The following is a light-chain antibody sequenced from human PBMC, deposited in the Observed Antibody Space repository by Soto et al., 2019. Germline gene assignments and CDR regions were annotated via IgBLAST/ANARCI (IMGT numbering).Light chain of an antibody. CDR1: QGVSRF. V-gene: IGKV3-11*01. Sequence: EIVLTQSPATLSLSPGERAALSCRASQGVSRFLAWYQQKPGQAPRLLIYDASNRATGIPARFSGXXXXTXXXXAISSLEPEDFAVYYCQQRSSWPLTFGGGTKVEIK. CDR2: DAS. J-gene: IGKJ4*01. CDR3: QQRSSWPLT.